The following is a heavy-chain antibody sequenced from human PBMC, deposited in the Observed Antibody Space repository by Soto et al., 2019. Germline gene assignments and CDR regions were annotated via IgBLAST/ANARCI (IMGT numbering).Heavy chain of an antibody. V-gene: IGHV4-31*03. CDR1: GGTIRSGGYY. D-gene: IGHD6-6*01. CDR3: ARASARLSLPFDY. J-gene: IGHJ4*02. CDR2: ISYSGST. Sequence: SETLSLTCTVSGGTIRSGGYYWSWIRQHPGKGLEWIGYISYSGSTYYNPSLKSRVTISVDTSKNQFSLKLSSVTAADTAVYYCARASARLSLPFDYWGQGTLVTVSS.